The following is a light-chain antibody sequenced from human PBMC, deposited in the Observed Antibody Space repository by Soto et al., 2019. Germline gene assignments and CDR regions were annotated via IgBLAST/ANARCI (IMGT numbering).Light chain of an antibody. J-gene: IGKJ4*01. CDR2: AES. CDR3: LHPNSYPLT. V-gene: IGKV1-17*01. CDR1: QGIRND. Sequence: DIPMTQSPSSLSASVGDRVTITCRASQGIRNDLGWYQQIPGKAPKRLIYAESSLQSGVPTRFSGSGSGTAFTIRISSLQPEDSATYYCLHPNSYPLTFGGGTKVAIK.